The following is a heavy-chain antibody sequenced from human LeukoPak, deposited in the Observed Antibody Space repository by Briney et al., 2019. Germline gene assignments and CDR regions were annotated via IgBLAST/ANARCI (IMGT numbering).Heavy chain of an antibody. J-gene: IGHJ5*02. CDR3: AREAGSYDILTGYGSFDP. Sequence: SETLSLTCTVSGGSISSGDYYWSWIRQPPGKGLEWIGYIYYSGSTYYNPSLKSRVTISVDTSKNQFSLKLSSVTAADTAVYYCAREAGSYDILTGYGSFDPWGQGTLVTVSS. CDR2: IYYSGST. CDR1: GGSISSGDYY. V-gene: IGHV4-30-4*01. D-gene: IGHD3-9*01.